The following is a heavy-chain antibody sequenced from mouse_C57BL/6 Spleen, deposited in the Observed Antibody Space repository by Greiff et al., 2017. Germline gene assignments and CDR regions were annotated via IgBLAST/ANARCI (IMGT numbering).Heavy chain of an antibody. D-gene: IGHD4-1*01. CDR1: GFTFSDYG. CDR3: AKTGMGYFDY. V-gene: IGHV5-17*01. CDR2: ISSGSSTI. Sequence: EVHLVESGGGLVKPGGSLKLSCAASGFTFSDYGMHWVRQAPEKGLEWVAYISSGSSTIYYADTVKGRFTISRDNAKNTLLLQMTSLRSEDTAMYYCAKTGMGYFDYWGQGTTLTVSS. J-gene: IGHJ2*01.